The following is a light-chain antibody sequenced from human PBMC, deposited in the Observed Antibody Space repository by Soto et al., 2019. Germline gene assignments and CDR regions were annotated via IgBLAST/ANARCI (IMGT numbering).Light chain of an antibody. J-gene: IGKJ5*01. V-gene: IGKV1-39*01. CDR2: AAS. Sequence: DIQMTQSPSSLSASVGDRVTITCRASQSISSYLNWYQQKPGKAPKLLIYAASSLQSGVPSRFSGSGSGTDFTLTISSLQPADFATYYCQQSYSTPPGFGQGTRLEIK. CDR3: QQSYSTPPG. CDR1: QSISSY.